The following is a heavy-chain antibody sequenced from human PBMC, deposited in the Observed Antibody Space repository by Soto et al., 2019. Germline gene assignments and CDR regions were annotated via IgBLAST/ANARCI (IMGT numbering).Heavy chain of an antibody. CDR1: GYTFTGYG. CDR2: ISAYNGNT. CDR3: ARGEPYYSNYVLLIGPLDY. V-gene: IGHV1-18*01. D-gene: IGHD4-4*01. J-gene: IGHJ4*02. Sequence: ASVKVSCKASGYTFTGYGISWVRQAPGQGLEWMGWISAYNGNTNYAQKLQGRVTMTTDTSTSTAYMELRSLRSDDTAVYYCARGEPYYSNYVLLIGPLDYWGQGTLVTVSS.